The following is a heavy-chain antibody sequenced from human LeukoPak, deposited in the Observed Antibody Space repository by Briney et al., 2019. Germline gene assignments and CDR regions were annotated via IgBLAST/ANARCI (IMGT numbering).Heavy chain of an antibody. V-gene: IGHV1-2*02. Sequence: GASVKVSCKASGYTFTGYYMHWVRQAPGQGLEWMGWINPNSSGTNCAQKFQGRVTMTRDTSISTAYMELSRLRSDDTAVYYCAREWCSSTSCYMGEDAFDTWGQGTMVTVSS. CDR1: GYTFTGYY. D-gene: IGHD2-2*02. CDR3: AREWCSSTSCYMGEDAFDT. CDR2: INPNSSGT. J-gene: IGHJ3*02.